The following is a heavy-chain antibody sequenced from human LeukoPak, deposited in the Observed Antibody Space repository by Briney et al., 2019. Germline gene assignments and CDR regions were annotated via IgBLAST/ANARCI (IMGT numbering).Heavy chain of an antibody. D-gene: IGHD2-21*02. CDR3: ARRLLSMSGGAFDI. V-gene: IGHV1-3*01. CDR2: INAGNGNT. CDR1: GYTFTSYA. Sequence: WASVKASCKASGYTFTSYAMHWVRQAPGQRLEWMGWINAGNGNTKYSQKFQGRVTITRDTSASTAYMELSSLRSEDTAVYYCARRLLSMSGGAFDICGQGTMVTVSS. J-gene: IGHJ3*02.